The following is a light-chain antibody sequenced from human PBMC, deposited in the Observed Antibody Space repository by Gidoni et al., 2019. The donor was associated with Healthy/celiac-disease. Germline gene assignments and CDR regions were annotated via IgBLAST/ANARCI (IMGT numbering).Light chain of an antibody. CDR1: SSDVGGYNY. J-gene: IGLJ2*01. V-gene: IGLV2-11*01. CDR2: DVS. Sequence: QSALTQPRSVSGSPGQSVTISCTGPSSDVGGYNYVSWYQQHPGKAPKLMMYDVSTRPSGVPDRFSGSKSGTTASLTISGLQAEDEADYYCCSYAGSYTHVVFGGGTKLTVL. CDR3: CSYAGSYTHVV.